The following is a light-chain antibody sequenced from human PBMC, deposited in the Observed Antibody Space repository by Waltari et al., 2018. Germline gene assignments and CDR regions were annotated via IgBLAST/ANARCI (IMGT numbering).Light chain of an antibody. CDR3: VQAIAFPRT. J-gene: IGKJ1*01. Sequence: DIVMTQTPLSLPITPGEPASISCRSSQSLLHSNGNTYLHWYLQKPGQSPQLLIYGGSNRASGVPDRFSGSGSGTDFTLKFSKVEAEDVGVYYCVQAIAFPRTFGQGTKVEIK. CDR2: GGS. V-gene: IGKV2-40*01. CDR1: QSLLHSNGNTY.